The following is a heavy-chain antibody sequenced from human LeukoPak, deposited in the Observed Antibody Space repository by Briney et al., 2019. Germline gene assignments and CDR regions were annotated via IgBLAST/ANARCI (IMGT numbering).Heavy chain of an antibody. CDR1: GFTFSSYA. V-gene: IGHV3-30-3*01. CDR2: ISYDGSNK. CDR3: ARSRPYCSSTSCYFGAFDI. D-gene: IGHD2-2*01. Sequence: GGSLRLSCAASGFTFSSYAVHWVRQAPGQGLEWVAFISYDGSNKYYADSVKGRFTISRDNSKNTLYLQMNCLRAEDTAVYYCARSRPYCSSTSCYFGAFDIWGQGTMVTVSS. J-gene: IGHJ3*02.